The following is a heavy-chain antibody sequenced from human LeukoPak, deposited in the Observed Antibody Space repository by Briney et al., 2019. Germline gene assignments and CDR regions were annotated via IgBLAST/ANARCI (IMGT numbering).Heavy chain of an antibody. CDR2: IYYSGST. J-gene: IGHJ3*02. Sequence: SETLSLTCTVSGGSISSNYWNWIRQPPGKGLDWIGYIYYSGSTNYNPSLKRRVTISVDTSKNQFSLKLSSVAAADTAVYYCARVRRYSSRPYAFDIWGQGTMVTVSS. CDR3: ARVRRYSSRPYAFDI. CDR1: GGSISSNY. V-gene: IGHV4-59*01. D-gene: IGHD6-13*01.